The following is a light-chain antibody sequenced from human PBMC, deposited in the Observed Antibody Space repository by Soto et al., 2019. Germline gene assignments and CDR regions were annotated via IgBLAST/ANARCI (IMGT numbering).Light chain of an antibody. CDR2: KAS. V-gene: IGKV1-5*03. CDR3: KRYDHFPYT. CDR1: QRLSYW. Sequence: DIQMTQSPSTLSASVGDTVTITCRASQRLSYWLAWYQQKPGQAPKLLIHKASTLESGVPSRFSGSGSGTEFTLTISSLQPDDFPTFYFKRYDHFPYTFGQGTKLEIK. J-gene: IGKJ2*01.